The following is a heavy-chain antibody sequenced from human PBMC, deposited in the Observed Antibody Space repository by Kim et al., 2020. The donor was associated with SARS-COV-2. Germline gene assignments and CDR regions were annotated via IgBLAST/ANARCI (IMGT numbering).Heavy chain of an antibody. D-gene: IGHD3-22*01. CDR2: INHSGST. J-gene: IGHJ4*02. V-gene: IGHV4-34*01. CDR3: ARGQWLFFNRFDY. CDR1: GGSFSGYY. Sequence: SETLSLTCAVYGGSFSGYYWSWIRQPPGKGLEWIGEINHSGSTNYNPSLKSRVTISVDTSKNQFSLKLSSVTAADTAVYYCARGQWLFFNRFDYWGQGTLVTVSS.